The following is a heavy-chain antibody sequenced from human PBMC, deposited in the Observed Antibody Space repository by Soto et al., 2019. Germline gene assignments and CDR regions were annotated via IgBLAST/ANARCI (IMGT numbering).Heavy chain of an antibody. J-gene: IGHJ6*03. Sequence: ASVKVSCKASGYTFTGYYMHWVRQAPGQGLEWKGWINPNSGGTNYAQKFQGWVTMTRDTSISTAYMELSRLRSDDTAVYYCARGRASVYCSSTSCRYYYYMDVWGKGTTVTVSS. V-gene: IGHV1-2*04. CDR3: ARGRASVYCSSTSCRYYYYMDV. CDR2: INPNSGGT. CDR1: GYTFTGYY. D-gene: IGHD2-2*01.